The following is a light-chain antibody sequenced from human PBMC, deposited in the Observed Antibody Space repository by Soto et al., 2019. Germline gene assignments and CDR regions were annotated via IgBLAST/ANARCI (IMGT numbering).Light chain of an antibody. J-gene: IGLJ3*02. Sequence: QSVLTQPPSVSGAPGQRVTISCTGSSSNIGAGYDVHWYQQLPGTAPKLLIYGNSNRPSGVPDRFSGSKSGTSASLAITGLQAEDEADYYCQSYDSSPSGFSWVFGGGTKLTVL. CDR2: GNS. CDR3: QSYDSSPSGFSWV. CDR1: SSNIGAGYD. V-gene: IGLV1-40*01.